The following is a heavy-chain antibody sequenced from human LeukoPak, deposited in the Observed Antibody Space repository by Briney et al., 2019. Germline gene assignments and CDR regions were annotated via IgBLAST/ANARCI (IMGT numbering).Heavy chain of an antibody. CDR1: GFTFSSYS. CDR2: IYSGGST. D-gene: IGHD2-15*01. CDR3: ARDLLRGAFDI. J-gene: IGHJ3*02. V-gene: IGHV3-53*01. Sequence: GRSLRLSCAASGFTFSSYSMNWVRQAPGKGLEWVSVIYSGGSTYYADSVKGRFTISRDNSKNTLYLQMNSLRAEDTAVYYCARDLLRGAFDIWGQGTMVTVSS.